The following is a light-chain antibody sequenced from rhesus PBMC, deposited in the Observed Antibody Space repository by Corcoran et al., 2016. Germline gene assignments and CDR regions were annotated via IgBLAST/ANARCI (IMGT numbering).Light chain of an antibody. Sequence: QVILTQSPATLSLSPGERATLSCRASQSVSSYLAWYQQKPGQAPRLLIYGGSSRATGIPDRLSGSGCGTDFTLTISSLEPEDVGVYHCYQHSSGYTFGPGTKLDIK. J-gene: IGKJ3*01. CDR3: YQHSSGYT. CDR1: QSVSSY. V-gene: IGKV3-10*01. CDR2: GGS.